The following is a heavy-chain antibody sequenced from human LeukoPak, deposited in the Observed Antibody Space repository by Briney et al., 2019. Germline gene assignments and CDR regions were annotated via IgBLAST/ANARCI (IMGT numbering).Heavy chain of an antibody. Sequence: SETLSLTCAVYGGSFSGYYWSWIRQPPGKGLEWIGEINHSGSTNYNPSLKSRVTTSVDTSKNQFSLKLSSVTAADTAVYYCARWGTGFDYWGQGTLVTVSS. J-gene: IGHJ4*02. CDR2: INHSGST. CDR3: ARWGTGFDY. V-gene: IGHV4-34*01. D-gene: IGHD1-1*01. CDR1: GGSFSGYY.